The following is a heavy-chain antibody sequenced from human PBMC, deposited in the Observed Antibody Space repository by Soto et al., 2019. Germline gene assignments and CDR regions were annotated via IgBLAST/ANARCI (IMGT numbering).Heavy chain of an antibody. CDR3: ARSNCSSTSCYRYYYGMDV. D-gene: IGHD2-2*02. J-gene: IGHJ6*02. CDR1: GGSISSSSYY. CDR2: IYYSGST. Sequence: PSETLSLTCTVSGGSISSSSYYWGWIRQPPGKGLEWIGSIYYSGSTYYNPSLKSRVTISVDTSKNQFSLKLSSVTAADTAVYYCARSNCSSTSCYRYYYGMDVWGQGTTVTVSS. V-gene: IGHV4-39*01.